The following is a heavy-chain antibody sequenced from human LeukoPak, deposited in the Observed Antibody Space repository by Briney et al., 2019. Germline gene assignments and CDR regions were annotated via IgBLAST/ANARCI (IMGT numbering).Heavy chain of an antibody. CDR1: GYSISSGYY. CDR2: FYHSGST. CDR3: ARSRLGFPNDI. J-gene: IGHJ4*02. Sequence: SETLFLTCAVSGYSISSGYYWGWIRQPPGKGPEWITYFYHSGSTYYNPSLKSRVSISVDTSKNQFSLKLSSVTAADTAVYYCARSRLGFPNDIWGQGTLVTVSS. D-gene: IGHD6-19*01. V-gene: IGHV4-38-2*01.